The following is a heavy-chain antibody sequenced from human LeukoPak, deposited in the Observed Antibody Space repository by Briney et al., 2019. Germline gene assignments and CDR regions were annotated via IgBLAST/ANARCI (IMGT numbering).Heavy chain of an antibody. Sequence: ASVKVSCKASGGTFSSYAISWVRLAPGQGLEWMGGIIPIFRAANYAQKFQGRVTITADESTSTAYMELSSLRSEDTAVYYCARSKYHDFWSGPYPIYYYYYYMDVWGKGTTVTVSS. CDR2: IIPIFRAA. D-gene: IGHD3-3*01. J-gene: IGHJ6*03. CDR3: ARSKYHDFWSGPYPIYYYYYYMDV. CDR1: GGTFSSYA. V-gene: IGHV1-69*01.